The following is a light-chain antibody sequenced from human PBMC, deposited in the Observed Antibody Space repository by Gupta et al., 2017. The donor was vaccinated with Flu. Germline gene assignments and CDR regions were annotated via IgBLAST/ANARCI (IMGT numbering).Light chain of an antibody. CDR3: RQYREYPMT. V-gene: IGKV1D-16*01. CDR2: GAS. J-gene: IGKJ5*01. Sequence: QMTQSPSSLSASVGDRVIITCRASQSVGNSLGWYQQKPEKAPKSLIYGASSLQNGVPSRFSGSGFGTEFTLTISSLQPEDFGTYYCRQYREYPMTFGQGTRLEIK. CDR1: QSVGNS.